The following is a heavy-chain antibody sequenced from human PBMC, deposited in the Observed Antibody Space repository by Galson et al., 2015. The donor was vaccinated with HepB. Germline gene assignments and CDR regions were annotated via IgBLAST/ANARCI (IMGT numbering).Heavy chain of an antibody. CDR2: INDGGST. V-gene: IGHV4-34*01. CDR1: GQSFSNYY. Sequence: ETLSLTCAVSGQSFSNYYWTWIRQSPRKGLEWIGEINDGGSTNYNPSLKSRVTISVDTSKNQFSLQLISVTAADTGFYYCARGAAYGDYELDPWGQGSLVTVSS. CDR3: ARGAAYGDYELDP. D-gene: IGHD4-17*01. J-gene: IGHJ5*02.